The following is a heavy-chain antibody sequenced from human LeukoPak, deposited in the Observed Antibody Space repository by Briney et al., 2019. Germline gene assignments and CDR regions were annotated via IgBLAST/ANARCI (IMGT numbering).Heavy chain of an antibody. CDR3: ARDSGGIAVAGSNDAFDI. J-gene: IGHJ3*02. CDR2: INWNGGST. V-gene: IGHV3-20*04. CDR1: GFTFSSYW. D-gene: IGHD6-19*01. Sequence: PGGSLRLSCAASGFTFSSYWMSWVRQAPGKGLEWVSGINWNGGSTGYADSVKGRFTISRDNAKNSLYLQMNSLRAEDTALYYCARDSGGIAVAGSNDAFDIWGQGTMVTVSS.